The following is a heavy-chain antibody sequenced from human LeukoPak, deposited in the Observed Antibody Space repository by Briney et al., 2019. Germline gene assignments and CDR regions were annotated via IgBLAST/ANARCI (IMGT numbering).Heavy chain of an antibody. J-gene: IGHJ6*03. V-gene: IGHV4-4*07. CDR2: VYTSVSI. CDR3: AGETGTRLDRVYFYYMDV. CDR1: GGSISSYY. Sequence: PSETLSLTCTVSGGSISSYYWSWIRQPAGKGLEWIGRVYTSVSIYYNPSLTSRVTMSVDTPKNHFSLKLSSVTAADTAVYYCAGETGTRLDRVYFYYMDVSGKGTTVTVSS. D-gene: IGHD1/OR15-1a*01.